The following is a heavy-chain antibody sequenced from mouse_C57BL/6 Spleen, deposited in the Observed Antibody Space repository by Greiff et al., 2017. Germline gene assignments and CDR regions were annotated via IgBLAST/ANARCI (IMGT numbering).Heavy chain of an antibody. Sequence: QVQLQQSGAELVKPGASVKMSCKASGYTFTTYPIEWMKQNHGKILKWIGNFHPYNDDTKYNEKFKGKATLTVEKSSSTVYLELSRLTSDDSAVYYCARRGDNGDGDWYFDVWGTGTTVTVSS. D-gene: IGHD4-1*01. V-gene: IGHV1-47*01. CDR3: ARRGDNGDGDWYFDV. CDR1: GYTFTTYP. CDR2: FHPYNDDT. J-gene: IGHJ1*03.